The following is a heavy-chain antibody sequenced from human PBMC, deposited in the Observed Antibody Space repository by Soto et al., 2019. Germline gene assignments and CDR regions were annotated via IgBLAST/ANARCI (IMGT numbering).Heavy chain of an antibody. CDR1: GYTFTAYF. J-gene: IGHJ4*02. D-gene: IGHD3-10*01. V-gene: IGHV1-2*02. CDR2: MNGNGGT. CDR3: ARELQRGLDY. Sequence: QVQLVQSGAEVKKPGASVKVSCKTSGYTFTAYFVHWVRQAPGQGPEWMGWMNGNGGTTYAQKFPGRVPKAKDTSINTAYMELRTLTSDDTAVYYCARELQRGLDYWGQGALVTVSS.